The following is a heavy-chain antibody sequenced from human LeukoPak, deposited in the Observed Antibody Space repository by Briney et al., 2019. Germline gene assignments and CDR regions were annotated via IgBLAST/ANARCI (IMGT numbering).Heavy chain of an antibody. CDR3: AIPRVPAAIRYYFDY. D-gene: IGHD2-2*02. J-gene: IGHJ4*02. CDR1: GFTFSSYA. Sequence: GGSLRLSCAASGFTFSSYAMSWVRQAPGKGLEWVSAISGSGGSTYYADSVKGRFTISRDNSKNTLYLQMNSLRAGDTAVHYCAIPRVPAAIRYYFDYWGQGTLVTVSS. V-gene: IGHV3-23*01. CDR2: ISGSGGST.